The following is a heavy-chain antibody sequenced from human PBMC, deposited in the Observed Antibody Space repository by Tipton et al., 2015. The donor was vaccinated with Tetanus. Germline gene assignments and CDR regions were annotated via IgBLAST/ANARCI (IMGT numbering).Heavy chain of an antibody. J-gene: IGHJ4*02. CDR3: VRDARTPLF. D-gene: IGHD2-15*01. Sequence: SGFIFSSYGIHWVRQAPGKGLEWVAVSWYGGTDKYYADSVKGRFTISRDNSKNSLFLQMNGLRAEDTAVYYCVRDARTPLFWGQGTLVSVSA. CDR2: SWYGGTDK. V-gene: IGHV3-33*01. CDR1: GFIFSSYG.